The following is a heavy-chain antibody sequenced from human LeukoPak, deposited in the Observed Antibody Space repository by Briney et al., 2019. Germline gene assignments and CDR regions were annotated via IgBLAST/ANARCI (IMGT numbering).Heavy chain of an antibody. V-gene: IGHV3-30*18. CDR2: ISYDGSNK. J-gene: IGHJ4*02. CDR3: AKGIAAAGTVFDY. D-gene: IGHD6-13*01. CDR1: GFTFSGYG. Sequence: GGSLRLSCAASGFTFSGYGMHWVRQAPGKGLEWVAVISYDGSNKYYADSVKGRFTISRDNSKNTLYLQMNSLRAEDTAVYYCAKGIAAAGTVFDYWGQGTLVTVSS.